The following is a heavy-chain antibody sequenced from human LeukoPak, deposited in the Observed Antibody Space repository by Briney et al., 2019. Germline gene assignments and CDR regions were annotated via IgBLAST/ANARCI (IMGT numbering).Heavy chain of an antibody. Sequence: KPSETLSLTCAVYGGSFSGYYWSWIRQPPGKGLEWIGEINHSGSTNYNPSLKSRVTISVDTSKNQFSLKLSSMTAADTAVYYCASGNTGYDRDSFDIWGQGTMVTVSS. CDR3: ASGNTGYDRDSFDI. D-gene: IGHD5-12*01. CDR2: INHSGST. CDR1: GGSFSGYY. V-gene: IGHV4-34*01. J-gene: IGHJ3*02.